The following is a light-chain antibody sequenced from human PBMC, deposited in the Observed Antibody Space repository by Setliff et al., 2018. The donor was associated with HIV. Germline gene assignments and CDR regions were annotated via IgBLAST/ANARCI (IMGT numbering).Light chain of an antibody. V-gene: IGLV1-44*01. CDR2: NNY. CDR1: SSNIGVNV. Sequence: RVTISCSGSSSNIGVNVVNWYQHLPGTSPKLLIYNNYQRPSGVPDRFSGSKSGNSGSLAISGLQSEDEADYYCAVWDNALKGYVFGTGTKVTVL. J-gene: IGLJ1*01. CDR3: AVWDNALKGYV.